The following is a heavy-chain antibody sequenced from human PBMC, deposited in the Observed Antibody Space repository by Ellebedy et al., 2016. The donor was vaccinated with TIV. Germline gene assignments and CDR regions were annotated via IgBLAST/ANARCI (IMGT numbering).Heavy chain of an antibody. CDR1: GGTFSSYA. J-gene: IGHJ6*02. CDR3: ARERLRSGYYYYGMDV. Sequence: SVKVSCXASGGTFSSYAISWVRQAPGQGLEWMGGIIPIFGTANYAQKFQGRVTITADESTSTAYMELSSLRSEDTAVYYCARERLRSGYYYYGMDVWGQGTTVTVSS. D-gene: IGHD4-17*01. CDR2: IIPIFGTA. V-gene: IGHV1-69*13.